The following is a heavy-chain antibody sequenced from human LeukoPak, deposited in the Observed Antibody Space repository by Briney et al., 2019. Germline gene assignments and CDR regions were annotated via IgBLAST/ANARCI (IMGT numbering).Heavy chain of an antibody. J-gene: IGHJ4*02. CDR2: ISDSGVTI. CDR3: ATIGGNGGSWGRFDY. D-gene: IGHD2-15*01. Sequence: GGSLRLSCAASGFTFSSYEMTWVRQAPGRGLEWLSYISDSGVTIYYADSVKGRFTISRDNAKNSLYLQMNSLRAEDTAVYYCATIGGNGGSWGRFDYWGQGTLVTVSS. CDR1: GFTFSSYE. V-gene: IGHV3-48*03.